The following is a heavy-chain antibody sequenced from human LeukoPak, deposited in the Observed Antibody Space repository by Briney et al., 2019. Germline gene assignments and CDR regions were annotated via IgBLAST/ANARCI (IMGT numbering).Heavy chain of an antibody. V-gene: IGHV3-66*01. Sequence: PGGSLRLSCAASGFTVSSNHMSWVRQAPGKGLEWVSVIYSGGGTYYADSVKGRFTISRDNPKNTLDLQMNSLRAEDTAVYYCARDGWGDPRRYYGMDVWGQGTTVTVSS. CDR3: ARDGWGDPRRYYGMDV. CDR1: GFTVSSNH. J-gene: IGHJ6*02. D-gene: IGHD2-21*02. CDR2: IYSGGGT.